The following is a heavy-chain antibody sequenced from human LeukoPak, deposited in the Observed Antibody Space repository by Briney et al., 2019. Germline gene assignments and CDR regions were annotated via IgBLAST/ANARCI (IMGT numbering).Heavy chain of an antibody. V-gene: IGHV3-11*01. Sequence: GGSLGLSCAASGFTFSDYYMSWIRQAPGKGLEWVSHIRGSGRTMYYADSVKGRFTISRDNAKNSLYLQMTSLRAEDTAVYYCARDGQLAIDFDYWGRGTLVTVSS. CDR2: IRGSGRTM. CDR3: ARDGQLAIDFDY. D-gene: IGHD6-19*01. J-gene: IGHJ4*02. CDR1: GFTFSDYY.